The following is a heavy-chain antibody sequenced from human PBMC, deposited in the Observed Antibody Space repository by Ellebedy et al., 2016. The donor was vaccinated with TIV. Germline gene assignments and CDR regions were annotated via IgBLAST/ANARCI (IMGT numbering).Heavy chain of an antibody. CDR1: GGTFNSYV. CDR3: TCHGVGATGVAEPGGDF. Sequence: SVKVSCKASGGTFNSYVISWVRQAPGQGLEWMGRIIPTIGMTNYAQKFQGRVTITADKSTTTVYMDLSSLRSDDTAVFYCTCHGVGATGVAEPGGDFWGQGTLVTVSS. J-gene: IGHJ4*02. D-gene: IGHD1-26*01. CDR2: IIPTIGMT. V-gene: IGHV1-69*04.